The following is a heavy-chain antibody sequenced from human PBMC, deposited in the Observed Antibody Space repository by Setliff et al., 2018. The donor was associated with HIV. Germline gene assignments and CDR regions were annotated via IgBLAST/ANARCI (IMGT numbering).Heavy chain of an antibody. Sequence: GASVKVSCKASGYTFTSYYVHFVRQAPGRGPEWMGIINPNGGSTNYAQKFEGRVAMTADTSTNNVHMYLSSLRSEDTAIYYCARGGPGSSFGYDWFDPWGQGTPVTVSS. CDR3: ARGGPGSSFGYDWFDP. CDR1: GYTFTSYY. V-gene: IGHV1-46*01. CDR2: INPNGGST. D-gene: IGHD5-18*01. J-gene: IGHJ5*02.